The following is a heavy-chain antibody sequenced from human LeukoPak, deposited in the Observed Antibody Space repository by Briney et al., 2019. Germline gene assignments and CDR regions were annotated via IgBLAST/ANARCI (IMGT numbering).Heavy chain of an antibody. J-gene: IGHJ4*02. Sequence: SGTLSLTCAVSGGSITQTNYWTWVRPPPGKGLEWFGEVNLQGSTNYNPSLMRRVAISVDTSANHVSLQLTSVTAADTAVYYCAREGGPYRPLDYSGQGTLVTVSS. CDR2: VNLQGST. CDR1: GGSITQTNY. V-gene: IGHV4-4*02. CDR3: AREGGPYRPLDY.